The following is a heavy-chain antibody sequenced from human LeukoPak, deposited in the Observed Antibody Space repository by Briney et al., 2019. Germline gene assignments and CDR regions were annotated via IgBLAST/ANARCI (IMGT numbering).Heavy chain of an antibody. D-gene: IGHD3-10*01. J-gene: IGHJ5*02. CDR2: IFPGDSDT. CDR3: AREKESGSSWFDP. CDR1: GYSFTKYW. Sequence: GEPLKISCKASGYSFTKYWIGWVRQMPGKGLEWMAIIFPGDSDTRYSASFQGRVTISADTSITTAYLQWSSLTASDTAMYYCAREKESGSSWFDPWGQGTLATVSS. V-gene: IGHV5-51*01.